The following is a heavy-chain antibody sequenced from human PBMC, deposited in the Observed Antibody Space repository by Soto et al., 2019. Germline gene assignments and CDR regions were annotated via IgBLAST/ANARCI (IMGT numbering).Heavy chain of an antibody. D-gene: IGHD2-2*01. CDR3: SRDADPVAMPLFDP. J-gene: IGHJ5*02. CDR1: GGSISSYD. V-gene: IGHV4-4*07. CDR2: IYTSGSS. Sequence: SETLSLTCTVSGGSISSYDWSWIRQPAGKGLEWIGRIYTSGSSNYNPSLKSRVTMSVDTSKNQFSLKLSSGTAADTAVYYCSRDADPVAMPLFDPWGQGTLVTVSS.